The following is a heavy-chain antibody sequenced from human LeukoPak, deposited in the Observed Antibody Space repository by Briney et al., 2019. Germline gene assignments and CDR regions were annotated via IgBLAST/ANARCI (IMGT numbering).Heavy chain of an antibody. Sequence: SVTVSCKASGGTFSSYAISWVRQAPGQGLEWMGGIIPIFGTANYAQKFQGRVTITTDESTSTAYMELSSLRSEDTAVYYCARRAGSTMVRGGDWFDPWGQGTLVTVSS. CDR2: IIPIFGTA. J-gene: IGHJ5*02. CDR1: GGTFSSYA. D-gene: IGHD3-10*01. CDR3: ARRAGSTMVRGGDWFDP. V-gene: IGHV1-69*05.